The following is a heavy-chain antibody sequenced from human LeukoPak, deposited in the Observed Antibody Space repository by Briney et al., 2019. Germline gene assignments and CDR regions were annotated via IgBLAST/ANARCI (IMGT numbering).Heavy chain of an antibody. CDR3: KEVDY. J-gene: IGHJ4*02. CDR1: GFTFSSYV. V-gene: IGHV3-30*04. CDR2: ISYDGSNE. Sequence: GGSLRLSCAASGFTFSSYVMHWVRQAPGKGLEWVAIISYDGSNEYYAASVKGRFTISRDNSKNTLYLQMNSLRAEDTAIYYCKEVDYWGQGTLVTVSS.